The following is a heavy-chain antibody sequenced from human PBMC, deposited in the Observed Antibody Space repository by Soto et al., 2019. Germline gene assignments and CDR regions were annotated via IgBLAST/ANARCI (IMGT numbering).Heavy chain of an antibody. CDR1: GGSISSYY. CDR2: IYYSGSTSGST. Sequence: QVQLQESGPGLVKPSETLSLTCTVSGGSISSYYWSWIRQPPGKGLEWIGYIYYSGSTSGSTNYNPCVKSRVTISVDTSKNQSSLKLGSVTAADKAVYYCASPVAANSFWGQGTLVTVSS. D-gene: IGHD6-19*01. V-gene: IGHV4-59*08. J-gene: IGHJ4*02. CDR3: ASPVAANSF.